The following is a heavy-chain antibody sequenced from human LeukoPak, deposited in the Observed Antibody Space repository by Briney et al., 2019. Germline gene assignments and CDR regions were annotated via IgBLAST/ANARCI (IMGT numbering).Heavy chain of an antibody. D-gene: IGHD1-26*01. CDR2: FNRSGST. CDR1: GGSFSGYY. V-gene: IGHV4-34*01. CDR3: ASSGSYYAGFDY. J-gene: IGHJ4*02. Sequence: KPSETLSLTCAVYGGSFSGYYCSWIRQPPGKGLEWIGEFNRSGSTNYNASLKSRVTISVDTSKNQFCLKLSSVTAADTAVYYCASSGSYYAGFDYWGQGTMVTVSS.